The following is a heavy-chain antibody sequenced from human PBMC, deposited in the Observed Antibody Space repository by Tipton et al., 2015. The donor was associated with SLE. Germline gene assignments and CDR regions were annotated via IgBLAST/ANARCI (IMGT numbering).Heavy chain of an antibody. V-gene: IGHV4-59*11. D-gene: IGHD7-27*01. CDR3: ARDAWGLGYWYFDL. J-gene: IGHJ2*01. CDR2: VHDSGRT. CDR1: GGSSSSHY. Sequence: LRLSCTVSGGSSSSHYWSWIRQPPGKGLEWIGYVHDSGRTNSNPSLKSRVTMSLDTSKNQFSLNLKSVTAADTAVYYCARDAWGLGYWYFDLWGRGTLVTVSS.